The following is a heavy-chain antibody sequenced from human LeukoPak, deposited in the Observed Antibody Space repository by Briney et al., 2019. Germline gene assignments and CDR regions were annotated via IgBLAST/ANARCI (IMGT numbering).Heavy chain of an antibody. CDR2: MSRGGNTI. CDR1: GFTFSNNE. Sequence: PGGSLRLPCAASGFTFSNNEMNWVRQARGKGLEWVSYMSRGGNTIYYSDSVKGRFTISRDTAENSLSLQMNSLRAEDTAVYYCARNTGYSYGYFDYWGQGTLVTVSS. D-gene: IGHD5-18*01. J-gene: IGHJ4*02. V-gene: IGHV3-48*03. CDR3: ARNTGYSYGYFDY.